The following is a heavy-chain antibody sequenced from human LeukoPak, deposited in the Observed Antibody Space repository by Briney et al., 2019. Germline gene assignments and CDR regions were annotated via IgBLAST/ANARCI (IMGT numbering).Heavy chain of an antibody. D-gene: IGHD6-13*01. J-gene: IGHJ3*02. CDR1: EFTLSSYG. V-gene: IGHV3-21*01. CDR3: ARASQQLVFDAFDI. Sequence: GGSLRLSCAASEFTLSSYGMHWVRQAPGKGLEWVSSISSSSSYIYYADSVKGRFTISRDNAKNSLYLQMNSLRAEDTAVYYCARASQQLVFDAFDIWGQGTMVTVSS. CDR2: ISSSSSYI.